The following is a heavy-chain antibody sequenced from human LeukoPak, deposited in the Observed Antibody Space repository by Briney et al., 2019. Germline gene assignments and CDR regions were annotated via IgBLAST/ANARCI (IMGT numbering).Heavy chain of an antibody. D-gene: IGHD3-22*01. CDR1: GFSFSTYS. CDR3: ARDPAHSSGPFDC. J-gene: IGHJ4*02. CDR2: ISSSGSTI. V-gene: IGHV3-48*02. Sequence: PGGSLRLSCAASGFSFSTYSMNWVRQAPGKGLEWVSYISSSGSTIYYADSVKGRFTISRDNAKNSLYLQMNSLRDEDTAVYYCARDPAHSSGPFDCWGQGTLVTVSS.